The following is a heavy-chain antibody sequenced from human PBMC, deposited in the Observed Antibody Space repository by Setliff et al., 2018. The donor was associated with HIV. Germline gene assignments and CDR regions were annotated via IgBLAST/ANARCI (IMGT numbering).Heavy chain of an antibody. Sequence: GASVKVSCKASGGTFSSYAISWVRQAPGQGLEWMGGIIPIFNTANYAQKFQGRVTITPDESTSTAYMELSSLRSEDTAVYYCARIVRPSYYYYYYMDVWGKGTTVTVSS. CDR3: ARIVRPSYYYYYYMDV. V-gene: IGHV1-69*13. D-gene: IGHD3-10*02. J-gene: IGHJ6*03. CDR1: GGTFSSYA. CDR2: IIPIFNTA.